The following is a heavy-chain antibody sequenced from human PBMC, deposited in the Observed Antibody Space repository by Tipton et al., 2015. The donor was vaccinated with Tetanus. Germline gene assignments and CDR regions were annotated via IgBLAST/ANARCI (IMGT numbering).Heavy chain of an antibody. CDR2: ISSSSSTI. Sequence: SLRLSCAASGFTFSSYSMNWVRQAPGKGLEWVSYISSSSSTIYYADSVKGRFTISRDNAKNSLYLQMNSLRDEDTAVYYCARDKVAEWLLYPDLGDYFYYGMDVWGQATTVTVSS. J-gene: IGHJ6*02. D-gene: IGHD3-3*01. V-gene: IGHV3-48*02. CDR3: ARDKVAEWLLYPDLGDYFYYGMDV. CDR1: GFTFSSYS.